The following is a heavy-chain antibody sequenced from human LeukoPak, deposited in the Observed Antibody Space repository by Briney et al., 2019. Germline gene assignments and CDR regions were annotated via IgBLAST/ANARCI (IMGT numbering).Heavy chain of an antibody. Sequence: GGSLRLSCAASGFTFSSYGMHWVRQAPGKGLEWVAVISYDGSNKYYADSVKGRFTISRDNSKNTLYLQMNSLRAEDTAVYYCAKASSYDPLLTYYFDYWGQGTLVTVSS. CDR3: AKASSYDPLLTYYFDY. J-gene: IGHJ4*02. CDR1: GFTFSSYG. CDR2: ISYDGSNK. V-gene: IGHV3-30*18. D-gene: IGHD5-18*01.